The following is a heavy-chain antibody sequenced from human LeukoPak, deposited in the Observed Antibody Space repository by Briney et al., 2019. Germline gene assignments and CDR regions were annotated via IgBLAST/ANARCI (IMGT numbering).Heavy chain of an antibody. CDR1: GGPISSGNYY. Sequence: SQTLSLTCTVSGGPISSGNYYWSWIRQPAGKGLEWIGRIYTSGSTNYNPSLKSRVTISVDTSKNQFSLKLSSVTAADTAVYYCARDRGFITMVRSYYYGMDVWGQGTTVTVSS. CDR2: IYTSGST. CDR3: ARDRGFITMVRSYYYGMDV. D-gene: IGHD3-10*01. J-gene: IGHJ6*02. V-gene: IGHV4-61*02.